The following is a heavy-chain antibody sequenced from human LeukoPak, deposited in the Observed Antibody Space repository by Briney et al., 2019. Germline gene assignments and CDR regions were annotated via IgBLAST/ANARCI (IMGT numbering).Heavy chain of an antibody. CDR1: GFSFPIYW. D-gene: IGHD3-22*01. CDR3: ARLDLDSSGPNWFDP. CDR2: IYPGDSDT. J-gene: IGHJ5*02. V-gene: IGHV5-51*01. Sequence: GESLKISYQGSGFSFPIYWIGWVRQMPGKGLEWMGIIYPGDSDTRYSPSFQGQVTISADKSISTAYLQWSSLKASDTAMYYCARLDLDSSGPNWFDPWGQGTLVTVSS.